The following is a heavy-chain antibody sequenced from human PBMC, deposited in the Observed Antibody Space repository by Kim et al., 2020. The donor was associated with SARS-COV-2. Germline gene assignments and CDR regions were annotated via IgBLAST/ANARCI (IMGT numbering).Heavy chain of an antibody. CDR3: ARVVLRYFDWMGEYYFAY. J-gene: IGHJ4*02. D-gene: IGHD3-9*01. Sequence: KGRFTISRDNAKNLLYLQMNSLRAEDTAVYYCARVVLRYFDWMGEYYFAYWVQGTLVTVSS. V-gene: IGHV3-11*06.